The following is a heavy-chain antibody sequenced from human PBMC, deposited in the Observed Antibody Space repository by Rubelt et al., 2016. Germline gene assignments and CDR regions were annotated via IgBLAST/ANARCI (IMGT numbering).Heavy chain of an antibody. CDR1: GGSITSGGFH. D-gene: IGHD3-16*01. J-gene: IGHJ5*02. V-gene: IGHV4-39*01. CDR3: ARHRIIRDMTLGGWFDP. Sequence: QLQLQESGPGLVKSSGTLSLSCTVSGGSITSGGFHWGWIRQPTGKGLAWIGSMCYSGTTYYNPSLESLVVISGATSKTPISSRRSSVTASDSAVSYCARHRIIRDMTLGGWFDPWGPGTLVTVSS. CDR2: MCYSGTT.